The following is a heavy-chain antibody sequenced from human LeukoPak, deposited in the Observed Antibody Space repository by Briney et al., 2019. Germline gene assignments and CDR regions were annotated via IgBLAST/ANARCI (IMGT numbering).Heavy chain of an antibody. Sequence: SETLSLTCAVSGYSISSGYYWGWIRQPPGKGLEWIGSIYHSGSTYYNPSLKSRVTISVDTSKNQFSLKLSSVTAADTAVYYCARHIAVAGTDYWGQGTLVTVSS. CDR2: IYHSGST. CDR3: ARHIAVAGTDY. V-gene: IGHV4-38-2*01. J-gene: IGHJ4*02. D-gene: IGHD6-19*01. CDR1: GYSISSGYY.